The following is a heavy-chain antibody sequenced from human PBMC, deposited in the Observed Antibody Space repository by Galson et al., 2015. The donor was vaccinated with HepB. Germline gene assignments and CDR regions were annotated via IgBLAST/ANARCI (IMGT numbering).Heavy chain of an antibody. V-gene: IGHV6-1*01. CDR1: GDSVSSTSAA. D-gene: IGHD3-22*01. Sequence: CAISGDSVSSTSAAWNWIRQSPSRGLEWLGRTYYRSKWYNDYAVSVKSRITINPDTSKNQFSLQLNSVTPEDTAVYYCARDRVSSGTEPHFDYWGQGTLVTVSS. CDR2: TYYRSKWYN. CDR3: ARDRVSSGTEPHFDY. J-gene: IGHJ4*02.